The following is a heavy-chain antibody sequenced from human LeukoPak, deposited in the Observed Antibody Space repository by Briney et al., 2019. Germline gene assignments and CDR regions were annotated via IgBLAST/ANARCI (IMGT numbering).Heavy chain of an antibody. V-gene: IGHV1-69*01. Sequence: SVKVSCKASGGTFSSYAISWVRQAPGQGLERMGGIIPIFGTANYAQKFQGRVTITADESTSTAYMELSSLRSEDTAVYYCARSLRYFDWLLFDYWGQGTLVTVSS. CDR3: ARSLRYFDWLLFDY. CDR1: GGTFSSYA. D-gene: IGHD3-9*01. CDR2: IIPIFGTA. J-gene: IGHJ4*02.